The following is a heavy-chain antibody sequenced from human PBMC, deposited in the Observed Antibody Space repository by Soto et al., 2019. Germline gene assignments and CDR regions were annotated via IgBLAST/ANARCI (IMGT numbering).Heavy chain of an antibody. CDR2: FDPEDGET. D-gene: IGHD3-16*02. J-gene: IGHJ5*02. CDR3: ATVARRMITFGGVIVMPYDP. V-gene: IGHV1-24*01. Sequence: ASVKVSCKVSGYTLTELSMHWVRQAPGKGLEWMGGFDPEDGETIYAQKFQGRVTMTEDTSTDTAYMELSSLRSEDTAVYYCATVARRMITFGGVIVMPYDPWGQGTLVTVSS. CDR1: GYTLTELS.